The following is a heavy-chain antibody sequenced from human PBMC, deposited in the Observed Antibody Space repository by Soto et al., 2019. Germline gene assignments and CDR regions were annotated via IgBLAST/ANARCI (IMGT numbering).Heavy chain of an antibody. J-gene: IGHJ6*02. CDR1: GFTFSSDA. CDR3: AKDHTYAFWSGYLSRYYYGMDV. Sequence: GSLRPSCAHSGFTFSSDAMIWVRQAASKVLEGVSSISGSGGSTYYADYVKGRFTISRDNSKNTLYLQMNSLRAEDTAVYYCAKDHTYAFWSGYLSRYYYGMDVWGQGTTVTVSS. CDR2: ISGSGGST. V-gene: IGHV3-23*01. D-gene: IGHD3-3*01.